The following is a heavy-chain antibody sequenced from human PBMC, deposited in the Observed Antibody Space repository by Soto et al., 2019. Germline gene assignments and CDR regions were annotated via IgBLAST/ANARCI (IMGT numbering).Heavy chain of an antibody. J-gene: IGHJ6*02. V-gene: IGHV1-69*06. CDR3: ARDRGVVVVPAAPDYYGMDV. CDR1: GGTFSSYA. CDR2: IIPIFGTA. Sequence: QVQLVQSGAEVKKPGSSVKVSCKASGGTFSSYAISWVRQAPGQGLEWMGGIIPIFGTANYAQKFQGRVTITADKSTSTAYMELGSLRSEDTAVYYCARDRGVVVVPAAPDYYGMDVWGQGTTVTVSS. D-gene: IGHD2-2*01.